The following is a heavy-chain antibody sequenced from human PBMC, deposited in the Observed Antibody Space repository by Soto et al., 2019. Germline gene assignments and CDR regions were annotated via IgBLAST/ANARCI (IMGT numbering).Heavy chain of an antibody. J-gene: IGHJ4*02. D-gene: IGHD1-26*01. CDR2: IGGRDDNT. V-gene: IGHV3-23*01. CDR3: ARGGGSPHYLAY. CDR1: GFTFNIYA. Sequence: EVQLLESGGGLVQPGGSLRLSCAASGFTFNIYAMNWVRQAPGKGLEWVSVIGGRDDNTYYADSVRGRFSISRDNSRNTLYLQLNSLGAEDTAIYYCARGGGSPHYLAYWGRGALVTVSS.